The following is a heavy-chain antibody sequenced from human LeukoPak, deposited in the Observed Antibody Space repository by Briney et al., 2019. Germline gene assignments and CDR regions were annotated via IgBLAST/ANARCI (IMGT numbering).Heavy chain of an antibody. J-gene: IGHJ4*02. CDR3: ARDPGGGSYFTPATNYFDY. Sequence: PGGSLRLSCAASGFTFSSYSMNWVRQAPGKGLEWVSSISSSSSYIYYADSVKGRFTISRDNAKNSLYLQMNSLRAEDTAVYYCARDPGGGSYFTPATNYFDYWGQGTLVTVSS. CDR1: GFTFSSYS. CDR2: ISSSSSYI. D-gene: IGHD1-26*01. V-gene: IGHV3-21*01.